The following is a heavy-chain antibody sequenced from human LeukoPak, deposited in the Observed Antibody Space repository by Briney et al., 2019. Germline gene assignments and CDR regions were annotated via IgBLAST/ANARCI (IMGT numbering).Heavy chain of an antibody. Sequence: QSGGTLRLSCAASGFTFSSYGMSWVRQAPGKGLEWVSAISGSGGSTYYADSVKGRFTISRDNSKNTLYLQMNSLRAEDTAVYYCAKGGSLVVVITTFDYWGQGTLVTVSS. CDR3: AKGGSLVVVITTFDY. CDR1: GFTFSSYG. V-gene: IGHV3-23*01. CDR2: ISGSGGST. D-gene: IGHD3-22*01. J-gene: IGHJ4*02.